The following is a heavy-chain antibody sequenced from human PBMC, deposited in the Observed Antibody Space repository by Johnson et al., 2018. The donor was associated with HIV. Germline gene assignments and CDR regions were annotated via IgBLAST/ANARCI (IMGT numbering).Heavy chain of an antibody. V-gene: IGHV3-7*01. CDR2: IKQDGSEK. Sequence: VQLVESGGGLVQPGRSLRLSCAASGFTFDDFAMHWVRQAPGKGLEWVANIKQDGSEKYYVDSVKGRFTISRDNAKNSLYLQMNSLRAEDTAVYYCASPLPTGTTSLDAFDIWGQGTMVTVSS. D-gene: IGHD1-7*01. CDR1: GFTFDDFA. CDR3: ASPLPTGTTSLDAFDI. J-gene: IGHJ3*02.